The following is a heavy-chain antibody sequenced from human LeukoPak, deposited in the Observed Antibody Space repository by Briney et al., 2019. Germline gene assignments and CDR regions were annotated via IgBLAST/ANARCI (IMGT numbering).Heavy chain of an antibody. D-gene: IGHD6-19*01. CDR3: ARLAVGGWDLRY. CDR1: GSTVSSDY. J-gene: IGHJ4*02. Sequence: GGSLRLSCAASGSTVSSDYMSWVRQAPGKGLEWVSFIYSGGATYYADSVKGRFTISRDNSKNTLYLQMNGLRVEDTAVYYCARLAVGGWDLRYWGQGTLVSVST. V-gene: IGHV3-66*01. CDR2: IYSGGAT.